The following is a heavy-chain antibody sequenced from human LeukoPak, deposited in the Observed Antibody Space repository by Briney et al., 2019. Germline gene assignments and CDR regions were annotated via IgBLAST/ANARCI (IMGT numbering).Heavy chain of an antibody. J-gene: IGHJ4*02. CDR2: ISGSGGST. CDR1: GFTFSSYA. V-gene: IGHV3-23*01. Sequence: GGSLRLSCAASGFTFSSYAMSWVRQAPGKGLEWVSAISGSGGSTYYADSVKGRFTISRDNSKNTLYLQMNSLRAEDTAVYYCAKDLPPYSSGWLHFDYWGQGTLVTVSS. D-gene: IGHD6-19*01. CDR3: AKDLPPYSSGWLHFDY.